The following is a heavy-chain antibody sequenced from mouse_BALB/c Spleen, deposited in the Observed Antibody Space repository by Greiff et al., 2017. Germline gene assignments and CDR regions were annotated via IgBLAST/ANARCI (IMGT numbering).Heavy chain of an antibody. V-gene: IGHV1-14*01. CDR1: GYTFTSYV. Sequence: EVQLVESGPELVKPGASVKMSCKASGYTFTSYVMHWVKQKPGQGLEWIGYINPYNDGTKYNEKFKGKATLTSDKSSSTAYMELSSLTSEDSAVYYCARDYGSSPYYFDYWGQGTTLTVSS. J-gene: IGHJ2*01. CDR3: ARDYGSSPYYFDY. CDR2: INPYNDGT. D-gene: IGHD1-1*01.